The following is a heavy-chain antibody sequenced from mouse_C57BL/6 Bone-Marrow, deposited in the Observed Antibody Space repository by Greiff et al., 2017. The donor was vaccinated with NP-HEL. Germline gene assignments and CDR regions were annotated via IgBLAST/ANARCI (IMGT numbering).Heavy chain of an antibody. V-gene: IGHV1-59*01. CDR2: IDPSDSYT. D-gene: IGHD1-1*01. CDR1: GYTFTSYW. Sequence: VQLQQSGAELVRPGTSVKLSCKASGYTFTSYWMHWVKQRPGQGLEWIGVIDPSDSYTNYNQKFKGKATLTVDTSSSTAYMQLSSLTSEDSAVYYCAGGYYYYGSSFAYWGQGTLVTVSA. J-gene: IGHJ3*01. CDR3: AGGYYYYGSSFAY.